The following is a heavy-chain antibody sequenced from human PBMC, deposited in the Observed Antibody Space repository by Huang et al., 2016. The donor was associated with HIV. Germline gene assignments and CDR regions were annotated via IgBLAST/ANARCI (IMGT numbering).Heavy chain of an antibody. J-gene: IGHJ4*02. D-gene: IGHD3-22*01. V-gene: IGHV1-69*13. CDR3: ARARGYYDSSVSYYFDY. CDR2: IIHIFGTA. CDR1: GGTFSSYA. Sequence: QVQLVQSGAEVKKPGSSVKVSCQASGGTFSSYAISWVRQAPGQGLEWRGGIIHIFGTANYAQKFQGRVTITAEETTSRAYMGLSSMRSEDTAVYYCARARGYYDSSVSYYFDYWGQGTLVTVSS.